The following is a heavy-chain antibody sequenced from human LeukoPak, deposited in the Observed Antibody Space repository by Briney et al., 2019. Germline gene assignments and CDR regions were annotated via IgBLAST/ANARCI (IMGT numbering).Heavy chain of an antibody. V-gene: IGHV1-46*01. CDR3: ARDQQRIAPAGPFDT. J-gene: IGHJ4*01. CDR1: GYTFTSYY. D-gene: IGHD6-13*01. CDR2: INPSGGST. Sequence: ASVKVSCKASGYTFTSYYMHWVRQAPGQGLEWMGIINPSGGSTSYAQKFQGRVTMTRDTSTSTVYMELSSLRSEDTAVYYCARDQQRIAPAGPFDTRGNGTLGTLSS.